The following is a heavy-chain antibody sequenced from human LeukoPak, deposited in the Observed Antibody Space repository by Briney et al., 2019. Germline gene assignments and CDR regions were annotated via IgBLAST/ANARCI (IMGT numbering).Heavy chain of an antibody. J-gene: IGHJ5*02. CDR3: ARDLGYYYGSGSYSS. V-gene: IGHV3-7*01. CDR2: IKQDGSEK. D-gene: IGHD3-10*01. Sequence: GALRLSCAASGFTFGTFWMSWVRQAPGKGLEWVANIKQDGSEKKYVDSVKGRFTISRDNAKNSLYLQMNSLRAEDTAVYYCARDLGYYYGSGSYSSWGQGTLVTVSS. CDR1: GFTFGTFW.